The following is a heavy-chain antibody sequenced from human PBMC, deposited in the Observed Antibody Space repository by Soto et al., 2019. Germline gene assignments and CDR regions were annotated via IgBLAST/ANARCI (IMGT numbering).Heavy chain of an antibody. V-gene: IGHV1-69*02. D-gene: IGHD6-19*01. CDR3: ATGRGIAVAEFDY. J-gene: IGHJ4*02. CDR2: IIPILGIA. CDR1: GGTFSSYT. Sequence: GGTFSSYTISWVRQAPGQGLEWMGRIIPILGIANYAQKFQGRVTMTEDTSTDTAYMELSSLRSEDTAVYYCATGRGIAVAEFDYWGQGTLVTVSS.